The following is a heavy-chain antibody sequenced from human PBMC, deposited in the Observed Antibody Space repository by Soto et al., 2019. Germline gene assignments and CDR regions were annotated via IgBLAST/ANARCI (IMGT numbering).Heavy chain of an antibody. CDR2: IIPIFGTA. CDR1: GGTFSSYA. J-gene: IGHJ6*02. V-gene: IGHV1-69*12. D-gene: IGHD6-6*01. Sequence: QVQLVQSGAEVKKPGSSVKVSCKASGGTFSSYAISWVRQAPGQGLKWMGGIIPIFGTANYAQKFQGRVTIXAXEXXSTAYMELSSLRSEDTAVYYCGVFGSGTYYYGMDVWGQGTTVTVSS. CDR3: GVFGSGTYYYGMDV.